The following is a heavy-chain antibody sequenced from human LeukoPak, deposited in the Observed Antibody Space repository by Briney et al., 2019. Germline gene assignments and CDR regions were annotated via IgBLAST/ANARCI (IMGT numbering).Heavy chain of an antibody. D-gene: IGHD6-19*01. CDR3: ARHGRSGWSGNILNWYFDL. V-gene: IGHV4-59*08. J-gene: IGHJ2*01. CDR2: IYYSGST. CDR1: GFTFNTYT. Sequence: GSLRLSCAASGFTFNTYTTSWVRQAPGKGLEWIGYIYYSGSTNYNPSLKSRVTISVDTSKNQFSLKLSSVTAADTAVYYCARHGRSGWSGNILNWYFDLWGRGTLATVSS.